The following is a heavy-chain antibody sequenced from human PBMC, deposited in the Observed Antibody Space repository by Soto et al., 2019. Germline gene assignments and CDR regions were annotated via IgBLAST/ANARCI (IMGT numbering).Heavy chain of an antibody. CDR2: IYSGGST. V-gene: IGHV3-53*01. D-gene: IGHD4-4*01. CDR3: ARDRRATVTHRNYYGMDG. Sequence: PGGSLRLSCAASGFTVSSNYMSWVRQAPGKGLEWVSVIYSGGSTYYADSVKGRFTISRDNSKNTLYLQMNSLRAEDTAVYYCARDRRATVTHRNYYGMDGWGQETTVTVSS. CDR1: GFTVSSNY. J-gene: IGHJ6*02.